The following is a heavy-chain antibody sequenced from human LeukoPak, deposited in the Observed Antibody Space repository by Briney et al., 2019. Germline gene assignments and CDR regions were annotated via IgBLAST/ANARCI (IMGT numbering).Heavy chain of an antibody. D-gene: IGHD2-2*01. Sequence: GGSLRLSCAASGFTFSSYGMHWVRQAPGKGLEWVANIKQDGSEKYYVDSVKGRFTISRDNSKNTLYLQMNSLRAEDTAVYYCAKDGRYCSSTSCYAGLDYWGQGTLVTVSS. J-gene: IGHJ4*02. CDR1: GFTFSSYG. CDR2: IKQDGSEK. CDR3: AKDGRYCSSTSCYAGLDY. V-gene: IGHV3-30*02.